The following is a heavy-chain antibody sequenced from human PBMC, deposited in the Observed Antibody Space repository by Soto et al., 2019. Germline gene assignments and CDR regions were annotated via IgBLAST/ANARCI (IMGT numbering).Heavy chain of an antibody. V-gene: IGHV1-3*01. D-gene: IGHD3-9*01. CDR1: GYTFTSYY. J-gene: IGHJ6*02. CDR3: ARGDILTGYAFNYYGMDV. CDR2: INAGNGNT. Sequence: ASVKVSCKASGYTFTSYYMHWVRQAPGQGLDWMGWINAGNGNTKYSQKFQGRVTITRDTSASTAYMELSSLRSEDTAVYYCARGDILTGYAFNYYGMDVWGQGTTVTVSS.